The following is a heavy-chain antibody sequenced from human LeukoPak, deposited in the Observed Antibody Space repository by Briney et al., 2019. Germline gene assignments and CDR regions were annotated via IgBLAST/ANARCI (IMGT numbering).Heavy chain of an antibody. V-gene: IGHV1-69*05. CDR2: IIPIFGTA. J-gene: IGHJ3*02. D-gene: IGHD2-15*01. Sequence: SVKVSCKASGGTFSSYAISWVRQAPGQGLEWMGGIIPIFGTANYAQKFQGRVTITTDESTSTAYMELSSLRSEDTAVYYCARGYCSGGSCYWGDAFDIWGQGTMVTVSS. CDR1: GGTFSSYA. CDR3: ARGYCSGGSCYWGDAFDI.